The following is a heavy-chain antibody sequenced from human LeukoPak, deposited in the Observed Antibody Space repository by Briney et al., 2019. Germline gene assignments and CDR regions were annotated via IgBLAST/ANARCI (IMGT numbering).Heavy chain of an antibody. D-gene: IGHD3-22*01. V-gene: IGHV1-69*10. CDR2: IIPILGIA. CDR3: ATSSITMIVVVTHYYYGMDV. J-gene: IGHJ6*02. Sequence: SVKVSCKASGGTFSSYAISWVRQAPGQGLEWMGGIIPILGIANYAQKFQGRVTITADKSTSTAYMELSSLRSEDTAVYYCATSSITMIVVVTHYYYGMDVWGQGTTVTVSS. CDR1: GGTFSSYA.